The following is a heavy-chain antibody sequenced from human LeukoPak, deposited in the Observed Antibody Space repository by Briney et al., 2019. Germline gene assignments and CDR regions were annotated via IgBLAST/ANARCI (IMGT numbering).Heavy chain of an antibody. Sequence: GGSLRLSCSASGFTFSSYAMYWVRQAPGKGLEYVSGISSNGGSTYYADSVKGRFTISRDNSKNTLFLQMSSLSAEDTAVYYCVARGYPGGAYYFDYWGQGTLVTVSS. CDR1: GFTFSSYA. CDR3: VARGYPGGAYYFDY. V-gene: IGHV3-64D*09. CDR2: ISSNGGST. J-gene: IGHJ4*02. D-gene: IGHD5-18*01.